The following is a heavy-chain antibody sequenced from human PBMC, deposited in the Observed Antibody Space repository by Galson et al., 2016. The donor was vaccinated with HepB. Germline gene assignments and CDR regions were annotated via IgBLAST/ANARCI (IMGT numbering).Heavy chain of an antibody. J-gene: IGHJ4*02. CDR1: GYTFTRFW. D-gene: IGHD1-26*01. CDR2: IYPGDSDT. Sequence: QSGAEVKKPGESLKISCRVSGYTFTRFWIGWVRQTPGKGLEWMGTIYPGDSDTRYSPSFQGQVTISADKSINTAYLQWTSLKASDSGLFYYARAILGDTFVIPGIPEYFFDLWGQGSLVTVSS. V-gene: IGHV5-51*01. CDR3: ARAILGDTFVIPGIPEYFFDL.